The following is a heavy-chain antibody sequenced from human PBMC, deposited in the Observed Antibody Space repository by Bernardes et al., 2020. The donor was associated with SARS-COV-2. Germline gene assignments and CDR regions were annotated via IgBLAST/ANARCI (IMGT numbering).Heavy chain of an antibody. CDR1: GGSIRSYY. CDR3: AQTNYGDYNWFDP. D-gene: IGHD4-17*01. V-gene: IGHV4-59*01. CDR2: IYYSGST. Sequence: SETLSLTCTVSGGSIRSYYWSWIRQPPGKGLEWIGYIYYSGSTNYNPSLKSRVTISVDTSKNQFSLKLSSVTAADTAVYYCAQTNYGDYNWFDPWGQGTLVTVSS. J-gene: IGHJ5*02.